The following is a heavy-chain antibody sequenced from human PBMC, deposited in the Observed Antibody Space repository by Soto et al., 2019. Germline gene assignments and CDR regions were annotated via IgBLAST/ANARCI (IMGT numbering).Heavy chain of an antibody. Sequence: GGSLRLSCAASGFTFSSYAMSWVRQAPGKGLEWVSAISGSGGSTYYADSVKGRFTISRDNSKNTMYLQMNSLRAEDTAVYYCAKDQQIVVAGTSDYWGQGTLVTVSS. J-gene: IGHJ4*02. D-gene: IGHD6-19*01. CDR3: AKDQQIVVAGTSDY. CDR2: ISGSGGST. V-gene: IGHV3-23*01. CDR1: GFTFSSYA.